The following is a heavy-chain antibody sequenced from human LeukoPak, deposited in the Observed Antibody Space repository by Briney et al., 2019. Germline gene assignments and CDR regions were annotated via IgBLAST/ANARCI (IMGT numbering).Heavy chain of an antibody. CDR2: IYYSGST. V-gene: IGHV4-39*07. Sequence: PSETLSLTCTVSGGSISSSSYYRGWIRQPPGKGLEWIGSIYYSGSTYYNPSLKSRVTISVDTSKNQFSLKLSSVTAADTAVYYCARDGVTGTTRPSPFDYWGQGTLVTVSS. J-gene: IGHJ4*02. D-gene: IGHD1-20*01. CDR3: ARDGVTGTTRPSPFDY. CDR1: GGSISSSSYY.